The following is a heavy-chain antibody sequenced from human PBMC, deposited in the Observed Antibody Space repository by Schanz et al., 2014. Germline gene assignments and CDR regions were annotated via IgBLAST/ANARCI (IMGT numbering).Heavy chain of an antibody. J-gene: IGHJ4*02. Sequence: EVQLEESGGGLVKPGGSLKLSCAASGFSISDHTMRWDRQAPGKGLEPVSVTYLGGNTDYADSVKGRFTISRDDSKNTLHLQMNSLRSEDTAIYFCARDQASTHWGQGTPVTVSS. CDR1: GFSISDHT. CDR2: TYLGGNT. V-gene: IGHV3-66*01. CDR3: ARDQASTH.